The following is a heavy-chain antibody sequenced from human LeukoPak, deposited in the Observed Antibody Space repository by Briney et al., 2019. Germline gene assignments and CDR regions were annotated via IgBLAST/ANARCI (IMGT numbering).Heavy chain of an antibody. D-gene: IGHD1-26*01. Sequence: GESLKISCKGSGYSFTSYGISWVRQAPGQGLEWMGWISAYNGNTNYAQKLQGRVTMTTDTSTSTAYMELRSLRSDDTAVYYCAREPQWEVGATHNWFDPWGQGTLVTVSS. CDR1: GYSFTSYG. J-gene: IGHJ5*02. CDR2: ISAYNGNT. CDR3: AREPQWEVGATHNWFDP. V-gene: IGHV1-18*01.